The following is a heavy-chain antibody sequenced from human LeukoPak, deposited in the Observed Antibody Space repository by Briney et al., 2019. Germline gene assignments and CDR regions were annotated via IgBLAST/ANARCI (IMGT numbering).Heavy chain of an antibody. CDR3: ARGLIEYSSSQPYYYYYYMDV. D-gene: IGHD6-6*01. CDR1: GGSISSYY. V-gene: IGHV4-59*01. Sequence: SETLSLTFTVSGGSISSYYWSWIRQPPGKGLEWIGYIYYSGSTNYNPSLKSRVTISVDTSKNQFSLKLSSVTAADTAVYYCARGLIEYSSSQPYYYYYYMDVWGKGTTVTVSS. J-gene: IGHJ6*03. CDR2: IYYSGST.